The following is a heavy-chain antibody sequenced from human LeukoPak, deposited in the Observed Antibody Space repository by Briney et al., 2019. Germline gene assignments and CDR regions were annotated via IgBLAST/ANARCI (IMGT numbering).Heavy chain of an antibody. CDR3: ARRGSYDFWSGYWYDY. V-gene: IGHV1-8*02. CDR2: MNPNSGNT. Sequence: ASVKVSCKASGYTFTSYGINWVRQATGQGLEWMGWMNPNSGNTGYAQKFQGRVTMTRNTSISTAYMELSSLRSEDTAVYYCARRGSYDFWSGYWYDYWGQGTLVTVSS. CDR1: GYTFTSYG. D-gene: IGHD3-3*01. J-gene: IGHJ4*02.